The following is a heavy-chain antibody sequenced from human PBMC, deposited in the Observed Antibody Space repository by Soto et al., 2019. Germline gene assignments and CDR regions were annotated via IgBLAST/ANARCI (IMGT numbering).Heavy chain of an antibody. V-gene: IGHV4-39*01. Sequence: SETLSLTCTVSGGSISSSSYYWGWIRQPPGKGLEWIGSIYYSGSTYYNPSLKSRVTISVDTSKNQFSLKLSSVTAADTAVYYCARHVPLGDGPYYYMDVWGKGTTVTVSS. CDR3: ARHVPLGDGPYYYMDV. CDR1: GGSISSSSYY. D-gene: IGHD2-21*02. CDR2: IYYSGST. J-gene: IGHJ6*03.